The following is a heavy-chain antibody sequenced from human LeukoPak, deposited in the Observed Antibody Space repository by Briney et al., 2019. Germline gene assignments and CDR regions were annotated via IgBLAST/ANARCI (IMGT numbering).Heavy chain of an antibody. Sequence: PGGSLRLSCAASGFTFSSYAMSWVRQAPRKGLEWVSAISGSGGSTCYADSVKGRFTISRDNSKNTLYLQMNSLRAEDTAVYYCAKDIRLLYHNWFDPWGQGTLVTVSS. CDR2: ISGSGGST. J-gene: IGHJ5*02. CDR3: AKDIRLLYHNWFDP. V-gene: IGHV3-23*01. CDR1: GFTFSSYA. D-gene: IGHD2-8*01.